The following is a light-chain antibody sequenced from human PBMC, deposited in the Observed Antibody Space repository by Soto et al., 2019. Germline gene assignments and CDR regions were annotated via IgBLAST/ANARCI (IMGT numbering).Light chain of an antibody. Sequence: DIQMTQSPPSRSASVGDSIPITCRASQSISTYLNWYRQKPGKAPELLIFATSSLQRGVPSRFSGSGSGTDFTLTISSLQPGDFETYYCQQTYSLPHTFGGGTKV. CDR3: QQTYSLPHT. J-gene: IGKJ4*01. V-gene: IGKV1-39*01. CDR2: ATS. CDR1: QSISTY.